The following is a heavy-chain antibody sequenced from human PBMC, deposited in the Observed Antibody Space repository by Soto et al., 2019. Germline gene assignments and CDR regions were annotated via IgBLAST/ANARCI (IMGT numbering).Heavy chain of an antibody. CDR3: AKGSTYYDILTGLYY. J-gene: IGHJ4*02. V-gene: IGHV3-23*01. CDR2: ISGSGGST. CDR1: GFTFSSYA. Sequence: PGASLRLSCAASGFTFSSYAMSWVRQAPGKGLEWVSAISGSGGSTYYADSVKGRFTISRDNSKNTLYLQMNSLRAEDTAVYYCAKGSTYYDILTGLYYWGQGTLVTVSS. D-gene: IGHD3-9*01.